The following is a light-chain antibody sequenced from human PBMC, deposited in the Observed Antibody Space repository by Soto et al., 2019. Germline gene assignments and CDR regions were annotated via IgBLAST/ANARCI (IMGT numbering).Light chain of an antibody. CDR3: QQYGRSPTT. CDR1: QSVSSN. J-gene: IGKJ1*01. CDR2: GAS. V-gene: IGKV3-20*01. Sequence: ELMMTQFPDTVSVTPGETVTLSCGASQSVSSNLAWYQQKPGQAPRLLIYGASTRATGIPDRFSGSGSGTDFTLTISRPEPEGVAVYYWQQYGRSPTTCGQGTKVDIK.